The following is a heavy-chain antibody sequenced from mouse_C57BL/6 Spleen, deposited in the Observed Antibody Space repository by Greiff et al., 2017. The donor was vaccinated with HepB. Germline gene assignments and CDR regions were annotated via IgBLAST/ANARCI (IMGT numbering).Heavy chain of an antibody. J-gene: IGHJ1*03. Sequence: VQLQQSGAELVRPGASVKLSCTASGFNIKDYYMHWVKQRPEQGLEWIGRIDPEDGDTEYAPKFQGKATMTADTSSNTAYLQLSSLTSEDTAIYYCARDYGSSYGYFDVWGTGTTVTVSS. CDR3: ARDYGSSYGYFDV. D-gene: IGHD1-1*01. CDR1: GFNIKDYY. CDR2: IDPEDGDT. V-gene: IGHV14-1*01.